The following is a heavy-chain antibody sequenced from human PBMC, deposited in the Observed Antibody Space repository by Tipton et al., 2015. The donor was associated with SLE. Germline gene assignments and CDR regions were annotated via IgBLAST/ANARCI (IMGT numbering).Heavy chain of an antibody. J-gene: IGHJ3*02. V-gene: IGHV4-4*08. D-gene: IGHD1-26*01. Sequence: LRLSCTVSGGSISSYYWSWIRQPPGKGLEWIGYIYTSGSTNYNPSLKSRVTISVDTSKKQFSLKLSSVTAADTAVYYCARERATDGFDIWGQGTMVTVSS. CDR3: ARERATDGFDI. CDR1: GGSISSYY. CDR2: IYTSGST.